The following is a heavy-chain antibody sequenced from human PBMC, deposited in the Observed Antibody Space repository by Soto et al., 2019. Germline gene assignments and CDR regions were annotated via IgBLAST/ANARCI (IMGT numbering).Heavy chain of an antibody. CDR1: GYTFTSYA. J-gene: IGHJ6*02. CDR2: INAGNGNT. Sequence: ASVKVSCKASGYTFTSYAMHWVRQAPGQRLEWMGWINAGNGNTKYSQKFQGRVTITRDTSASTAYMELSSLRSEDTAVYYCARVVEWLVGTAYYYYGMDVWGQGTTVTVSS. CDR3: ARVVEWLVGTAYYYYGMDV. V-gene: IGHV1-3*01. D-gene: IGHD6-19*01.